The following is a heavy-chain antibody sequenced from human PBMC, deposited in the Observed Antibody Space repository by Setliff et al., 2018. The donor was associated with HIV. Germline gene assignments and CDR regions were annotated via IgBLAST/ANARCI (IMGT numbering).Heavy chain of an antibody. V-gene: IGHV1-8*01. CDR2: MNPNSGIT. Sequence: ASVKVSCKASGYTFTSNDINWVRQATGQGLEWMGWMNPNSGITGYAQKFQGRVTMTRDTSISTAYMELSSLRSDDTAVYYCARGAWYSSGWYSSRYMDVWGKGTTVTVSS. CDR3: ARGAWYSSGWYSSRYMDV. D-gene: IGHD6-19*01. CDR1: GYTFTSND. J-gene: IGHJ6*03.